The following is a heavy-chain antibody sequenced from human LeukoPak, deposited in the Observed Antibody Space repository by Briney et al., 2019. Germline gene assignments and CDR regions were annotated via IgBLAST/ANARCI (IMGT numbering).Heavy chain of an antibody. CDR3: ARGQSTRYGDYDFDY. CDR1: GGSFSGYY. J-gene: IGHJ4*02. Sequence: SELLSLTCAVYGGSFSGYYWSWIRQPPGKGLEWIGEINHSGSTNYNPSLKSRVTISVDTSKNQFSLKLSSVTAADTAVYYCARGQSTRYGDYDFDYWGQGTLVTVSS. D-gene: IGHD4-17*01. V-gene: IGHV4-34*01. CDR2: INHSGST.